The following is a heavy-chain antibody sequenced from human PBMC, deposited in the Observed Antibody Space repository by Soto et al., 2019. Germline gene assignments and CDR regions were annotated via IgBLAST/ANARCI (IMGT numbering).Heavy chain of an antibody. D-gene: IGHD2-15*01. Sequence: QLQLQESGPGLVKPSETLSLTCTVSGGSISSSSYYWGWIRQPPGKGLEWIGSIYYSGSTYYNPSPKSRFTIAVDTSKNQFSLKLSSVTAADTAVYYCARHAAGYCSGGSCYSGHFQHWGQGTLVTVSS. CDR1: GGSISSSSYY. V-gene: IGHV4-39*01. CDR2: IYYSGST. J-gene: IGHJ1*01. CDR3: ARHAAGYCSGGSCYSGHFQH.